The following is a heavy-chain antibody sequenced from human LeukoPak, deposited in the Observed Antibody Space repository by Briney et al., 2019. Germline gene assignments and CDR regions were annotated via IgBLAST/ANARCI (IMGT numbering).Heavy chain of an antibody. CDR2: IYSGGST. V-gene: IGHV3-53*01. J-gene: IGHJ4*02. Sequence: GGSLRLSCAASGFTVSSNYMSWVRQAPGKGLEWVSVIYSGGSTYYADSVKGRFTISRDNSKNTLYLQMNGLRAEDTAVYYCARARIYCSGGSCYPYYFDYWGQGTLVTVSS. CDR1: GFTVSSNY. CDR3: ARARIYCSGGSCYPYYFDY. D-gene: IGHD2-15*01.